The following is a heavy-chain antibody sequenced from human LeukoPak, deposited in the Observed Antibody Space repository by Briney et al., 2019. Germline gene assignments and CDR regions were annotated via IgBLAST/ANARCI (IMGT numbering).Heavy chain of an antibody. J-gene: IGHJ4*02. V-gene: IGHV1-3*01. CDR3: ARSKDFPFFDA. CDR2: IIAANGKT. CDR1: RDTFSSYA. Sequence: ASVKVSCKASRDTFSSYAIYWVRQAPGQRLEWMAWIIAANGKTKYSRKFQGRVSITTDTSARTAYMELRSLGSEDTAMYYCARSKDFPFFDAWGQGTLVTVSS. D-gene: IGHD5/OR15-5a*01.